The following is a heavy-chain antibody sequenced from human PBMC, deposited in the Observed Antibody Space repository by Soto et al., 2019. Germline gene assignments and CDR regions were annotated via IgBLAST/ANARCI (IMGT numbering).Heavy chain of an antibody. CDR1: GFAFSDPY. J-gene: IGHJ4*02. CDR3: ARGGASLTTPFDY. V-gene: IGHV3-11*01. CDR2: ISSSGSTI. D-gene: IGHD1-1*01. Sequence: QVQLVESGGGLVKPGGSLRLSCAASGFAFSDPYMSWIRQAPGKGLEWISYISSSGSTIYYADSVKGRFTISRDNAKKSLDLQMDSLTADDTAVYYCARGGASLTTPFDYWGQGTQVTVSS.